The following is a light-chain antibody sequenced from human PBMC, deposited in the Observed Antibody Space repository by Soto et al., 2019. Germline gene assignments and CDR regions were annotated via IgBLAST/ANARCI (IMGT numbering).Light chain of an antibody. Sequence: EIVLTQSPATLSVSPGDSTPLXCRASQSVSSNLAWHQQKPGQAPRILMYDASTRATGISARFSGSGSGTEFTLTISSLQSEDFAVYYCQQYHNWPITFGQGTRLEIK. CDR3: QQYHNWPIT. CDR2: DAS. CDR1: QSVSSN. J-gene: IGKJ5*01. V-gene: IGKV3-15*01.